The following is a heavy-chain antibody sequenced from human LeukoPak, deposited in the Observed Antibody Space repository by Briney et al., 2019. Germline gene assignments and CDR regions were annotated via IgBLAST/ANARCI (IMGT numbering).Heavy chain of an antibody. V-gene: IGHV3-30*02. CDR1: GFTFSNYG. D-gene: IGHD3-9*01. CDR2: IRYDETNK. Sequence: PGGSLRLSCAASGFTFSNYGIHWVRQAPGKGLEWVAFIRYDETNKYYADSVKGRFTISRDNSMNTLNLQMNSLKTEDTAVYYCAKDRGYNILTGYSKGHYFDYWGQGTLVTVSS. J-gene: IGHJ4*02. CDR3: AKDRGYNILTGYSKGHYFDY.